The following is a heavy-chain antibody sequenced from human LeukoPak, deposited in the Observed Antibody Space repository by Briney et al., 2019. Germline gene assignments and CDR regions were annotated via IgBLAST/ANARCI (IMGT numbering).Heavy chain of an antibody. Sequence: SETLSLTWVVSGGSVSSGGYSWSWIRQPPGKGLEWIGYIYHSGSTYYNPSLKSRVTISVDRSKNQFSLKLSSVTAADTAVYYCARGNTMVRVNWFDPWGQGTLVTVSS. V-gene: IGHV4-30-2*01. CDR1: GGSVSSGGYS. CDR2: IYHSGST. CDR3: ARGNTMVRVNWFDP. J-gene: IGHJ5*02. D-gene: IGHD3-10*01.